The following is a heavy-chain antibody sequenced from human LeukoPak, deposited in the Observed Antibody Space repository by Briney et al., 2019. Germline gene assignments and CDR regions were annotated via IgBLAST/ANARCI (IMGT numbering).Heavy chain of an antibody. CDR1: GYTFTNYH. CDR2: INPDTGDK. J-gene: IGHJ4*02. Sequence: VASVKVSCKASGYTFTNYHINWVRQASGQGLEWMTWINPDTGDKGYARKFQDRVTITTDTSISTAYMELSSLSSEDTAVYFCARTTSMTASGYDYWGQGTLVTVFS. D-gene: IGHD2-21*02. CDR3: ARTTSMTASGYDY. V-gene: IGHV1-8*03.